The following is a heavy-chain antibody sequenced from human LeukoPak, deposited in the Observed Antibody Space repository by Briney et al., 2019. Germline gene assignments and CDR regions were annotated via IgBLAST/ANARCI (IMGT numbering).Heavy chain of an antibody. J-gene: IGHJ6*02. D-gene: IGHD3-10*01. CDR3: ARDRISGWFGESYYGMDV. CDR1: GGSISSGGYY. CDR2: IYYSGST. Sequence: SETLSLTCTVSGGSISSGGYYWSWIRQPPGKGLEWIGYIYYSGSTYYNPSLKSRVTISVDTSKNQFSLKLSSVTAADTAVYYCARDRISGWFGESYYGMDVWGQGTTVTVSS. V-gene: IGHV4-30-4*01.